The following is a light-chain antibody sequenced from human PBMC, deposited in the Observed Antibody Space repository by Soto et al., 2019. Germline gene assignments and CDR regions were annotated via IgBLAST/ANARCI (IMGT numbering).Light chain of an antibody. CDR3: QQRHNWPLT. Sequence: EIVMTQSPAPLSVSPGGRATPSCRASQSISDTLAWYQQKPGQAPRLIIYGASTRAPGFPARFSGSGSGTDFTLTISGLEPEDSAVYYCQQRHNWPLTLGGGTKVDIK. CDR1: QSISDT. J-gene: IGKJ4*01. CDR2: GAS. V-gene: IGKV3-15*01.